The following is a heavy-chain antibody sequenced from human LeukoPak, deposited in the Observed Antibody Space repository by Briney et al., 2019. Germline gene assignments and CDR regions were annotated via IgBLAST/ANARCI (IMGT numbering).Heavy chain of an antibody. D-gene: IGHD2-21*02. CDR3: AKDWGRGDSYYVDH. V-gene: IGHV3-30*18. J-gene: IGHJ4*02. Sequence: GGSLRLSCVASGFTFSGSGMHWVRQAPGKGLECVALISYDGINKYYADSVKGRFTISRDNSKNTLYLQMDSLSTDDTAVYYCAKDWGRGDSYYVDHWGQGTQVTVSS. CDR1: GFTFSGSG. CDR2: ISYDGINK.